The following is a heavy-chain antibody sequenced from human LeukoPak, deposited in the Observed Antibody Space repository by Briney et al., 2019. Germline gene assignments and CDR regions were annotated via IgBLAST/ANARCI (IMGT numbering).Heavy chain of an antibody. CDR2: ISYDGSNK. V-gene: IGHV3-30-3*01. CDR1: GFTFSSYA. D-gene: IGHD6-19*01. Sequence: GGSLRLSCAASGFTFSSYAMHWVRQAPGKGLEWVAVISYDGSNKYYADSVKGRFTISRDNSKNTLYLQMNSLRAEDTAVYYCARGQQWLVDAFDIWGQGTMVTVSS. CDR3: ARGQQWLVDAFDI. J-gene: IGHJ3*02.